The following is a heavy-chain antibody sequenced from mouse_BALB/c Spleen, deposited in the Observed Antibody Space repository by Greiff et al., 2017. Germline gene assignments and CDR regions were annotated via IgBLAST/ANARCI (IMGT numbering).Heavy chain of an antibody. V-gene: IGHV14-3*02. CDR1: GFNIKDTY. Sequence: VQLQQSGAELVKPGASVKLSCTASGFNIKDTYMHWVKQRPEQGLEWIGRIDPANGNTKYDPKFQGKATITADTSSNTAYLQLSSLTSEDTAVYYCAYSIYDGYWDYAMDYWGQGTSVTVSS. D-gene: IGHD2-3*01. J-gene: IGHJ4*01. CDR2: IDPANGNT. CDR3: AYSIYDGYWDYAMDY.